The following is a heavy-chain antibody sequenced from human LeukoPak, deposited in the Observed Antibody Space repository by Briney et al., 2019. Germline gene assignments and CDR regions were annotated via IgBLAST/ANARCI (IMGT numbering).Heavy chain of an antibody. J-gene: IGHJ4*02. CDR3: ARGIEASSGWYVIDY. CDR1: GYTFSSCA. Sequence: ASVKVSCKASGYTFSSCAMHWVRQAPGQRLEWMGWINAGKGNTKYSQKFQGRVTITRDTSASTAYMELNSLRSEDTAVYYCARGIEASSGWYVIDYWGQGTLVTVSS. CDR2: INAGKGNT. V-gene: IGHV1-3*01. D-gene: IGHD6-19*01.